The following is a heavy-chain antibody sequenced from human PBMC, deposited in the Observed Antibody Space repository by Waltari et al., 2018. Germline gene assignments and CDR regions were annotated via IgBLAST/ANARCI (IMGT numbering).Heavy chain of an antibody. V-gene: IGHV5-51*01. CDR1: GFTFSSYS. CDR2: IYPGDSDT. CDR3: AGGGAFDI. D-gene: IGHD3-16*01. J-gene: IGHJ3*02. Sequence: EVQLVESGGGLVQPGGSLRLSCAASGFTFSSYSMNWVRQAPGKGLEWMGIIYPGDSDTRYSPSFQGQVTISADKSISTAYLQWSSLKASDTAMYYCAGGGAFDIWGQGTMVTVSS.